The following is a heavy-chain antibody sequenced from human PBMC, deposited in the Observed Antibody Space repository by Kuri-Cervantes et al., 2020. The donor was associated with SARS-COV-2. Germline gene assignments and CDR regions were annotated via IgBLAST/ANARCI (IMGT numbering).Heavy chain of an antibody. CDR2: VYPSGGT. CDR3: AREYSSGLFDY. D-gene: IGHD6-19*01. V-gene: IGHV4-4*07. CDR1: GGSISNYY. Sequence: GSLRLSCTVSGGSISNYYWSWIRQPAGKGLEWIGRVYPSGGTNNNPSLKRRVTMSVDTSKNQFSLKLSSVTAADTAVYYCAREYSSGLFDYWGQGTLVTVSS. J-gene: IGHJ4*02.